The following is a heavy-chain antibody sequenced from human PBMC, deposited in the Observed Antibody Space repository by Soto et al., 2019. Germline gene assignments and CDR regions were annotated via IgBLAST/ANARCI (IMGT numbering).Heavy chain of an antibody. CDR1: GFTFSDNL. V-gene: IGHV1-3*01. D-gene: IGHD5-18*01. CDR3: ARDIQSVGPRANDAFDV. CDR2: LNPDTGNT. J-gene: IGHJ3*01. Sequence: QVQLVQSGAELKKPGASVNISCTASGFTFSDNLINWVHQVPGQGLEWMGWLNPDTGNTRYSETFQGRVTISRHSSASIAYLELSGLENEDTALYFGARDIQSVGPRANDAFDVWGQGTMITVSS.